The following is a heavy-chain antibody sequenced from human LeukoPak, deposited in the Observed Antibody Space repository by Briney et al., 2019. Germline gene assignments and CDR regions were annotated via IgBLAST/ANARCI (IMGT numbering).Heavy chain of an antibody. CDR2: IYYSGST. CDR1: GGSISSYY. V-gene: IGHV4-59*08. CDR3: ASSNRVVVVAATYAFDI. Sequence: SETLSLTCTVSGGSISSYYWSWIRQPPGKGLEWIGYIYYSGSTNYNPSLKSRVTISVDTSKNQFSLKLSSVTAADTAVYYCASSNRVVVVAATYAFDIWGQGTMVTVSS. D-gene: IGHD2-15*01. J-gene: IGHJ3*02.